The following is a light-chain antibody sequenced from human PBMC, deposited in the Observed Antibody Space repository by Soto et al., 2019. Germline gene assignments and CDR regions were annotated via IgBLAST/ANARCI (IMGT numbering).Light chain of an antibody. Sequence: EIVLTQSPGTLSLSPGERATLFCRASQTVRNNYLAWYQQRPGQAPRLLIYDASTRATGIPDRFSGSGSGTDFTLTISGLEPEDFAVYYCQQYGSSPLISFGQGTRLEIK. J-gene: IGKJ5*01. CDR2: DAS. V-gene: IGKV3-20*01. CDR1: QTVRNNY. CDR3: QQYGSSPLIS.